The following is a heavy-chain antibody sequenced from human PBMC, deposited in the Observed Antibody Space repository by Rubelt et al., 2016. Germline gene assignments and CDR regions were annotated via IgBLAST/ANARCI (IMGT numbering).Heavy chain of an antibody. D-gene: IGHD4-17*01. V-gene: IGHV4-30-2*01. J-gene: IGHJ5*02. CDR3: AKEGDYGYWFDP. Sequence: QLQLQESGSGLVKPSQTLSLTCAVSGGSISSGGYSWSWIRQPPGKGLEWIGYIYHSGSTYYNPSLNSRVTISVDRSKNQFSLKLSSVTAADTAVYYCAKEGDYGYWFDPWGQGTLVTVSS. CDR1: GGSISSGGYS. CDR2: IYHSGST.